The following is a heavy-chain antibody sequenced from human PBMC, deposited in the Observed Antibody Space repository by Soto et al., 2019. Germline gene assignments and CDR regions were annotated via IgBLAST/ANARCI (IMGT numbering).Heavy chain of an antibody. D-gene: IGHD1-26*01. CDR2: ISWNRGDI. CDR1: GFMFEDYA. Sequence: EVELVESGGGLVQPGRSLTLACAASGFMFEDYAMHWVRQVPGKGLEWVSGISWNRGDIAYVDSVKGRFTISRDNAKKSLTLQMNSLRPEDTALYYCAKGKVDTIKYYGMDVWGQGTTVIVSS. V-gene: IGHV3-9*01. CDR3: AKGKVDTIKYYGMDV. J-gene: IGHJ6*02.